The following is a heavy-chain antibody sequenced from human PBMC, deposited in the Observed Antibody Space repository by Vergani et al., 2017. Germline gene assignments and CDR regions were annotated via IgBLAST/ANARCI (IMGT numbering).Heavy chain of an antibody. V-gene: IGHV3-23*01. J-gene: IGHJ5*02. CDR1: GFTFSSYA. Sequence: EVQLLESGGGLVQPGGSMRLSCAASGFTFSSYAMSWVRQAPGKGLEWVSAISGSGGSTYYADSVKGRFTISRDNSKNSLYLQMNSLRAEDTAVYYCARVLSAKPNWFDPWGQGTLVTVSS. CDR2: ISGSGGST. D-gene: IGHD3-16*02. CDR3: ARVLSAKPNWFDP.